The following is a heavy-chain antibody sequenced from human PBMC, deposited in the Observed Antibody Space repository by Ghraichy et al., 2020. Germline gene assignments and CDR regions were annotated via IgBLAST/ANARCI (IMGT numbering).Heavy chain of an antibody. CDR2: IYYSGST. Sequence: SQTLSLTCTVSGGSISSSSYYWGWIRQPPGKGLEWIGSIYYSGSTYYNPSLKSRVTISVDTSKNQFSLKLSSVTAADTAVYYCARRPTGGGFDYWGQGTLVTVSS. V-gene: IGHV4-39*01. CDR1: GGSISSSSYY. D-gene: IGHD7-27*01. CDR3: ARRPTGGGFDY. J-gene: IGHJ4*02.